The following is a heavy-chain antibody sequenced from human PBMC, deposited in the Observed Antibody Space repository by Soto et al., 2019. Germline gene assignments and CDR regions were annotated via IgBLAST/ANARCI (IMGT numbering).Heavy chain of an antibody. Sequence: GASVKVSCKASGYTFTGYYMHWVRQAPGQGLEWMGWINPNSGGTNYAQKFQGRVTMTRDTSISTAYMELSRLRSDDTAVYYCARGSEHYYDSSGYYHPDFDYWGQGTLVTVSS. CDR1: GYTFTGYY. CDR2: INPNSGGT. J-gene: IGHJ4*02. D-gene: IGHD3-22*01. V-gene: IGHV1-2*02. CDR3: ARGSEHYYDSSGYYHPDFDY.